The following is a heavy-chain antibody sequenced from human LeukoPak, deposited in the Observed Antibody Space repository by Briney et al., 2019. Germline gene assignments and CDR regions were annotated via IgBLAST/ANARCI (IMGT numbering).Heavy chain of an antibody. J-gene: IGHJ3*02. CDR2: IYYSGST. D-gene: IGHD3-10*01. V-gene: IGHV4-59*01. Sequence: SETLSLTCTVSGGSISSYYWSWIRQPPGKGLEWIGYIYYSGSTNYNPSLKSRVTISVDTSKNQFSLKLSSVTAADTAVYYCARGPRGAFDIRGQGTMVTVSS. CDR1: GGSISSYY. CDR3: ARGPRGAFDI.